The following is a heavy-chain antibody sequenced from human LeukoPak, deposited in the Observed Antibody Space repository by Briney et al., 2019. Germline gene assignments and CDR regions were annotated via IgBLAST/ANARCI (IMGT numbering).Heavy chain of an antibody. Sequence: GGSLRLSCAASGFTFSSYAMHWVRQAPGKGLEWVAVISYDGSNKYYADSVKGRFTISRDNPKNTLYLQMNSLRAEDTTVYYCAREDSGYYAPFDYWGQGTLVTVSS. V-gene: IGHV3-30*01. CDR2: ISYDGSNK. CDR1: GFTFSSYA. D-gene: IGHD3-22*01. J-gene: IGHJ4*02. CDR3: AREDSGYYAPFDY.